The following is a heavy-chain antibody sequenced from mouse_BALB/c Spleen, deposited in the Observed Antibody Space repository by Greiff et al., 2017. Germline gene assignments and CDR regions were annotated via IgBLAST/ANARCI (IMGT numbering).Heavy chain of an antibody. Sequence: EVKLQESGPGLVKPSQSLSLTCSVTGYSITSGYYWNWIRQFPGNKLEWMGYISYDGSNNYNPSLKNRISITRDTSKNQFFLKLNSVTTEDTATYYCACRHFRGYFDYWGQGTTLTVSS. D-gene: IGHD6-1*01. J-gene: IGHJ2*01. CDR2: ISYDGSN. V-gene: IGHV3-6*02. CDR3: ACRHFRGYFDY. CDR1: GYSITSGYY.